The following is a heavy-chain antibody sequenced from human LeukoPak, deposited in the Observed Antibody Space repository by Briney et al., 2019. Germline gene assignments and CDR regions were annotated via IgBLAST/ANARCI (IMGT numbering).Heavy chain of an antibody. V-gene: IGHV4-34*01. CDR1: GGCFSGYY. CDR3: ARARLRQYSCWFDP. CDR2: INHSGST. J-gene: IGHJ5*02. D-gene: IGHD5-18*01. Sequence: ADTLSLTYAVYGGCFSGYYWIWIRQPPGKGLDWIGEINHSGSTNYNPSLKSRVTISVDTSRNQFYLKLGSVTAADPAVYYCARARLRQYSCWFDPWGQGTLVTVSS.